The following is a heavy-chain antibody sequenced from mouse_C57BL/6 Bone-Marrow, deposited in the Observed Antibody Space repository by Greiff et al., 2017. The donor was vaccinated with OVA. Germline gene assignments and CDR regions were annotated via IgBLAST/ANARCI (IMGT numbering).Heavy chain of an antibody. CDR3: AFYNGSSYRYFDV. J-gene: IGHJ1*03. Sequence: VQLQQSGPELVKPGASVKISCKASGYSFTDYNMNWVKQSKGKSLEWIGVINPNYGTTSYNQKFKGKATLTVDQSSITAYMQLNSLTSEDSAVYYCAFYNGSSYRYFDVWGTGTTVTVSS. D-gene: IGHD1-1*01. CDR1: GYSFTDYN. V-gene: IGHV1-39*01. CDR2: INPNYGTT.